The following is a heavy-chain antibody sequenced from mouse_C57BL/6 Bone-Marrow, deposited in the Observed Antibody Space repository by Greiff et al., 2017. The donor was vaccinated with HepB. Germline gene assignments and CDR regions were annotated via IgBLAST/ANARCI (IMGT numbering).Heavy chain of an antibody. CDR1: GYTFTDYY. CDR2: IYPGSGNT. J-gene: IGHJ3*01. V-gene: IGHV1-76*01. Sequence: QVQLQQSGAELVRPGASVKLSCKASGYTFTDYYINWVKQRPGQGLEWIARIYPGSGNTYYNEKFKGKATLTAEKSSSTAYMQLSSLTSEDSAVYFCAREGRLGAWFAYWGQGTLVTVSA. D-gene: IGHD2-4*01. CDR3: AREGRLGAWFAY.